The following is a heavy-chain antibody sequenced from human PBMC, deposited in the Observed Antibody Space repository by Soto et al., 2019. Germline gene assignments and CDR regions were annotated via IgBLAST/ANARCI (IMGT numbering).Heavy chain of an antibody. CDR3: ARHISATITYYYGMDV. CDR1: GYSFSRYW. Sequence: GESLKISCRGSGYSFSRYWISWVRQMRGEGLEWMGRIDPSDSYTNYSPSFQGHVTISADKSISTAYLQWSSLKASDTAMYYCARHISATITYYYGMDVWGQGTTVTVSS. D-gene: IGHD5-12*01. V-gene: IGHV5-10-1*01. CDR2: IDPSDSYT. J-gene: IGHJ6*02.